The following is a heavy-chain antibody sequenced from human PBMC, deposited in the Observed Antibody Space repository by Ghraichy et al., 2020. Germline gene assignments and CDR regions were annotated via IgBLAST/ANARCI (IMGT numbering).Heavy chain of an antibody. Sequence: SPTLSLTCSVSGGSISSYYWSWIRQPPGKGLEWIGYIYYSGITNYNPSLKSRVTVSVDTSKNQFSLTLSSVTAADTAVYYCARGRITMVRGALRHYYGMDVWGQGATVTVSS. V-gene: IGHV4-59*01. CDR1: GGSISSYY. D-gene: IGHD3-10*01. CDR3: ARGRITMVRGALRHYYGMDV. CDR2: IYYSGIT. J-gene: IGHJ6*02.